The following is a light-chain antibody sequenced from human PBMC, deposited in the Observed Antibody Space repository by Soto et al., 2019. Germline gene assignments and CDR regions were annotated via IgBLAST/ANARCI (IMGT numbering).Light chain of an antibody. CDR3: QQYYSSPLT. V-gene: IGKV4-1*01. Sequence: DIVMTQSPDSLAVSLGERATINCKSSQSILYSSNNNNYLAWYQQKPGQPPKLLIYWASTRESGVPGRFSGSGSGTDFTLTISSLHAEDVAVYYCQQYYSSPLTFGGGTKVEIK. CDR1: QSILYSSNNNNY. J-gene: IGKJ4*02. CDR2: WAS.